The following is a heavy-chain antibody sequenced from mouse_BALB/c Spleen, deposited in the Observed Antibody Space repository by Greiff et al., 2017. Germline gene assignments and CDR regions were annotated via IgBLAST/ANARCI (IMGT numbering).Heavy chain of an antibody. CDR3: TRDSMITTNYAMDY. V-gene: IGHV1S81*02. CDR2: INPSNGGT. D-gene: IGHD2-4*01. Sequence: QVQLQQSGAELVKPGASVKLSCKASGYTFTSYYMYWVKQRPGQGLEWIGEINPSNGGTNFNEKFKSKATLTVDKSSSTAYMQLSSLTSEDSAVYYCTRDSMITTNYAMDYWGQGTSVTVSS. CDR1: GYTFTSYY. J-gene: IGHJ4*01.